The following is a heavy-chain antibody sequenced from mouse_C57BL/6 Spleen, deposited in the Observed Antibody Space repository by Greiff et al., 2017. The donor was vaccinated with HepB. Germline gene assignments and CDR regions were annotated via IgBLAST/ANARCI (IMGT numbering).Heavy chain of an antibody. CDR1: GFTFSSYA. CDR3: TRGPLSRYYFDY. J-gene: IGHJ2*01. CDR2: ISSGGDYI. Sequence: EVKLQESGEGLVKPGGSLKLSCAASGFTFSSYAMSWVRQTPEKRLEWVAYISSGGDYIYYADTVKGRFTISRDNARNTLYLQMSSLKSEDTAMYYCTRGPLSRYYFDYWGQGTTLTVSS. D-gene: IGHD6-5*01. V-gene: IGHV5-9-1*02.